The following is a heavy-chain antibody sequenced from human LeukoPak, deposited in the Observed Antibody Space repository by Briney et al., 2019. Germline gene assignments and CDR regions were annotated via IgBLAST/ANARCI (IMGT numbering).Heavy chain of an antibody. CDR3: ARRIVRGVRGNWFDP. CDR1: GYTFTGYY. V-gene: IGHV1-2*02. J-gene: IGHJ5*02. CDR2: INPNSGGT. Sequence: ASVKVSCKASGYTFTGYYMHWVRQAPGQGLEWMGWINPNSGGTNYAQKFQGRVTMTRDTYISTAYMELSRLRSDDTAVYYCARRIVRGVRGNWFDPWGQGTLVTVSS. D-gene: IGHD3-10*01.